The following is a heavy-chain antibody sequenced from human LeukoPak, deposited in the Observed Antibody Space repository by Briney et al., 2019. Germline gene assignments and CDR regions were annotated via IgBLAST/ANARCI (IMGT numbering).Heavy chain of an antibody. CDR1: GFTVSNNY. D-gene: IGHD1-7*01. Sequence: GRSLRLSCAASGFTVSNNYMNWVRQAPGKGLEWVSVVYPGGSGASTYYADSVKGRFTISRDNSKNTLYLQMNSLRAEDTAVYYCARQYNWNYHYGMDVWGQGTTVTVSS. V-gene: IGHV3-53*01. CDR2: VYPGGSGAST. J-gene: IGHJ6*02. CDR3: ARQYNWNYHYGMDV.